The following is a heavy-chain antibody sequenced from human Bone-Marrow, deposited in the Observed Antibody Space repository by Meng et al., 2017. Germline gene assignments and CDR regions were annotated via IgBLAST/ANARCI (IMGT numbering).Heavy chain of an antibody. CDR1: GFTFSSYA. V-gene: IGHV3-15*01. J-gene: IGHJ4*02. Sequence: GESLKISCAASGFTFSSYAMSWVRQAPGKGLEWVGRIKRNSDGGTIDYAAPVKGSFTISRDDSKNTLYLQMDSLITEDTAVYFCATGAAAADHWGQGTLVTVSS. CDR3: ATGAAAADH. D-gene: IGHD6-13*01. CDR2: IKRNSDGGTI.